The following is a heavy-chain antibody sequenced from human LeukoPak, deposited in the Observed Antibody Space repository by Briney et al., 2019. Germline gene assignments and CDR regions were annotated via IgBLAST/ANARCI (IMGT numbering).Heavy chain of an antibody. CDR2: ISSSGSTI. D-gene: IGHD3-22*01. V-gene: IGHV3-48*03. CDR3: AREGQYYYDSSGYRIDY. J-gene: IGHJ4*02. Sequence: PGGSLRLSCAASGFTFSSYEMNWVRQAPGKGLEWVSYISSSGSTIYYADSVKGRFTISRDNAKNSLYLQMNSLRAEDTAVYYCAREGQYYYDSSGYRIDYWGQGTLVTVSS. CDR1: GFTFSSYE.